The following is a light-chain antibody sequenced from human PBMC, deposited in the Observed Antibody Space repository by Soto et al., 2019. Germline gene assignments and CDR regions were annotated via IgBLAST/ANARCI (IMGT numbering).Light chain of an antibody. J-gene: IGKJ1*01. CDR1: QSVSSN. CDR3: QQYNSWPPMA. V-gene: IGKV3-15*01. Sequence: EIVMTQSPATLSVSPGERATLSCRASQSVSSNLAWYQQKPGQAPRLLIYGAPTRATGIPARFSGSGSGTEFTLTISSLQSEDFAVYYCQQYNSWPPMAFGQGTKVEIK. CDR2: GAP.